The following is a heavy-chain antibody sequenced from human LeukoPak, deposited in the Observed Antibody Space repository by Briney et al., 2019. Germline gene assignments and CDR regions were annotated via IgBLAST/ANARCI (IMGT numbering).Heavy chain of an antibody. D-gene: IGHD4-11*01. CDR1: GYTFTGYY. CDR3: ARGWGGLQYYAYFDY. CDR2: INPNSGGT. J-gene: IGHJ4*02. Sequence: ASVKVSCKASGYTFTGYYMHWVQQAPGQGLEWMGWINPNSGGTNYAQKFQGRVTMTRDTSISTAYMELSWLRSDDTAVYYCARGWGGLQYYAYFDYWGQGTLVTVSS. V-gene: IGHV1-2*02.